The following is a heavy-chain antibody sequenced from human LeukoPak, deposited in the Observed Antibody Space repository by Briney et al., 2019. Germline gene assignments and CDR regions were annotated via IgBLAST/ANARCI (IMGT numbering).Heavy chain of an antibody. V-gene: IGHV3-23*01. J-gene: IGHJ4*02. CDR2: VNGNGGST. CDR3: AKSLYGGCDY. CDR1: GFSFSTYA. Sequence: PGGSLRLSCAASGFSFSTYAMSWVRQAPGKGLEWVSCVNGNGGSTSYADSVKGRFTIFRDNSKNTVYLQMNSLRVEDTAVYYCAKSLYGGCDYWGQGTVVTVSS. D-gene: IGHD3-16*02.